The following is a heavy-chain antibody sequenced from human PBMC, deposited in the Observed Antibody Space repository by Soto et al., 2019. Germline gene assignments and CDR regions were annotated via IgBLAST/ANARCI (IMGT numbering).Heavy chain of an antibody. D-gene: IGHD2-2*01. CDR3: ARDDRKVVPAAIDYYYYYYMDV. CDR1: GGTFSSYT. Sequence: ASVKVSCKASGGTFSSYTISWVRQAPGQGLEWMGRIIPILGIANYAQKFQGRVTITADKSTSTAYMELSSLRSEDTAVYYCARDDRKVVPAAIDYYYYYYMDVWGKGTTVTVSS. V-gene: IGHV1-69*04. CDR2: IIPILGIA. J-gene: IGHJ6*03.